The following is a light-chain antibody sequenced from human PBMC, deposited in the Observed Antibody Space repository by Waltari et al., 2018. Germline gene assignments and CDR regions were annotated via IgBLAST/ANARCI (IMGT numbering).Light chain of an antibody. J-gene: IGLJ1*01. V-gene: IGLV1-44*01. CDR2: GNN. CDR1: NFNLGSNR. Sequence: QSVVTQPPSASGTPGQRVTIACSGRNFNLGSNRVCWFQQLPGTAPKLLIGGNNHRPSGFPDRFSASKSGTSASLAISGLQSEDEADYYCATWDGSQRVFGTGTKVTVL. CDR3: ATWDGSQRV.